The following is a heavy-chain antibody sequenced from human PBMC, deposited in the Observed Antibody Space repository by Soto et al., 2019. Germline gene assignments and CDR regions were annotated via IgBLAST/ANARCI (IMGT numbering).Heavy chain of an antibody. Sequence: PGGSLRLSCAASGFTFSSYAMSWVRQAPGKGLEWVSAISGSGGSTYYADSVKGRFTISRDNSKNTLYLQMNSLRAEDTAVYYCAKGVRITIFGVVTPPDAFDIWGQGTMVTVSS. D-gene: IGHD3-3*01. CDR3: AKGVRITIFGVVTPPDAFDI. V-gene: IGHV3-23*01. CDR1: GFTFSSYA. CDR2: ISGSGGST. J-gene: IGHJ3*02.